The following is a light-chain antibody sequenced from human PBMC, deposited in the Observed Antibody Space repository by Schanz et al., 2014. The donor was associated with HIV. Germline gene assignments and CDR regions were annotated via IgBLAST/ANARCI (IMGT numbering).Light chain of an antibody. Sequence: HSALTQPASVSGSPGQSITISCTGNSSDAGSYNLVSWYQQYPGKAPKLMIYEISKWPSGVSNRFSGSKSGNTASLTISGLQAEDEADYFCSSYTSSRTWVFGGGTQLTVL. CDR3: SSYTSSRTWV. CDR2: EIS. CDR1: SSDAGSYNL. J-gene: IGLJ3*02. V-gene: IGLV2-14*02.